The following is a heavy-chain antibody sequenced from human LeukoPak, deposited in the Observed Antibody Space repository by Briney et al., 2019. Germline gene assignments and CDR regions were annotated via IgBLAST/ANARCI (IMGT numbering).Heavy chain of an antibody. J-gene: IGHJ4*02. Sequence: GRSLRLSCAASGFTFDDYAMHWVRQAPGKGLEWVSGISWNSGSIGYADSVKGRFTISRDNAKNSLYLQMNSLRAEDMALYYCAKGAVAGRITGPEFDYWGQGTLVTVSS. CDR2: ISWNSGSI. CDR1: GFTFDDYA. D-gene: IGHD6-19*01. CDR3: AKGAVAGRITGPEFDY. V-gene: IGHV3-9*03.